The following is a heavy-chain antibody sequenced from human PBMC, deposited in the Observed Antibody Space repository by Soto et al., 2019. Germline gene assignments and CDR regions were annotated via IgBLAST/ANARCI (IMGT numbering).Heavy chain of an antibody. Sequence: EVQLVESGGGLVQPGGSLRLSCAASGFTFSSYSMNWVRQAPGKGLEWVSYISSSSSTIYYADSVKGRFTISRDNAKNSLYLQTNSLRAEDTAVYYCARDGKGGGVANAFDPRGQRGLIT. CDR2: ISSSSSTI. CDR1: GFTFSSYS. D-gene: IGHD3-16*01. V-gene: IGHV3-48*01. J-gene: IGHJ5*02. CDR3: ARDGKGGGVANAFDP.